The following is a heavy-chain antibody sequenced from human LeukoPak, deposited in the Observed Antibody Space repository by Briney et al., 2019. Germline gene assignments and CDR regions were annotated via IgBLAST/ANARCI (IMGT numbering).Heavy chain of an antibody. D-gene: IGHD1-26*01. CDR1: GGSIRGYY. CDR3: AREGSLAWDWFDP. V-gene: IGHV4-59*01. J-gene: IGHJ5*02. CDR2: IYYSGST. Sequence: SETLSLTCTVSGGSIRGYYWSWIRQSPGKGLEWIGYIYYSGSTNYNPSLKSRVTISVDTSKNQFSLKLSSVTAADTAVYYCAREGSLAWDWFDPWGQGTLVTVSS.